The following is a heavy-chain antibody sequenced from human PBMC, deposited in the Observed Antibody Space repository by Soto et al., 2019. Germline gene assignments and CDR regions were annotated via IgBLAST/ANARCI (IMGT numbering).Heavy chain of an antibody. CDR2: ISSSGSTI. D-gene: IGHD3-16*01. Sequence: QVQLVESGGGLVKPGGSLRLSCAASGFTFSDYYMSWIRQAPGKGLEWVSYISSSGSTIYYADSVKGRCTISRDNAKNSLYLQRNSLRAEDTAVYYCARVPRVDYICGSSFDPFDIWGQGTMVTVSS. CDR1: GFTFSDYY. J-gene: IGHJ3*02. V-gene: IGHV3-11*01. CDR3: ARVPRVDYICGSSFDPFDI.